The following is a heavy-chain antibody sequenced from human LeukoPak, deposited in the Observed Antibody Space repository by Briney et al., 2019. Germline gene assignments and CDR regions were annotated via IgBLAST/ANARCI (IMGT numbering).Heavy chain of an antibody. Sequence: PSETLSLTCTVSGGSISSGSYYWSWIRQPAGKGLEWIGRIYTSGSTNYNPSLKSRVTISVDTSKNQFSLKLSSVTAADTAVYYCARSRATVRFLDYFDYWGQGTLVTVAS. CDR1: GGSISSGSYY. J-gene: IGHJ4*02. CDR3: ARSRATVRFLDYFDY. D-gene: IGHD4-17*01. CDR2: IYTSGST. V-gene: IGHV4-61*02.